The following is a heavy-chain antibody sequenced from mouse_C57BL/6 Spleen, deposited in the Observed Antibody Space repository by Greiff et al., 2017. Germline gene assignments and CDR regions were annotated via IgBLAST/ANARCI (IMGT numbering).Heavy chain of an antibody. CDR3: ARRTSIPTSGSSLDY. CDR2: IHPNSGST. Sequence: QVHVKQPGAELVKPGASVKLSCKASGYTFTSYWMHWVKQRPGQGLEWIGMIHPNSGSTNYNEKFKSKATLTVDKSSSTAYMQLSSLTSEDSAVYYCARRTSIPTSGSSLDYWGQGTTLTVSS. V-gene: IGHV1-64*01. CDR1: GYTFTSYW. J-gene: IGHJ2*01. D-gene: IGHD1-1*01.